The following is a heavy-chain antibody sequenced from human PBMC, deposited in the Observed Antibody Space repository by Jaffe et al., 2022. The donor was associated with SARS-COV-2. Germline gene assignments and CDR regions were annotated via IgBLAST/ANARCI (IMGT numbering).Heavy chain of an antibody. V-gene: IGHV1-3*01. J-gene: IGHJ4*02. CDR3: GRGMFYFGSGSYPGY. CDR2: INADNGDT. D-gene: IGHD3-10*01. CDR1: GYTFPKYA. Sequence: QVQLVQSGAEVKKPGASVMVSCKASGYTFPKYAVQWVRQAPGQGLEWMGWINADNGDTKYSQKFQGRLTITRDTSASTVYMELSSLRSEDTAMYYCGRGMFYFGSGSYPGYWGQGTLVTVTS.